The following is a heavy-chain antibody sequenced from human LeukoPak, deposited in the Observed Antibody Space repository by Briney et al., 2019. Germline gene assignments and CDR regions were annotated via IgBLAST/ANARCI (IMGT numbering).Heavy chain of an antibody. CDR1: GFTFSSYW. CDR2: IKQDGSEK. J-gene: IGHJ6*03. V-gene: IGHV3-7*01. Sequence: GGSLRLSCAASGFTFSSYWMSWVRQAPGKGLEWVANIKQDGSEKYYVDSVKGRFTISRDNAKNSLYLQMNSLRDEDTAVYYCFSSGSYYYYYYMDVWGKGTTVTVSS. CDR3: FSSGSYYYYYYMDV. D-gene: IGHD3-3*01.